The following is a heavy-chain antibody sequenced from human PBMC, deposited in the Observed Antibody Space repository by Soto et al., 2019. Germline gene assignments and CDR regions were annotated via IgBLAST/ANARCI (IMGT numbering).Heavy chain of an antibody. CDR1: GGSISSYY. CDR3: AGENGY. Sequence: TSETLSLTCTVSGGSISSYYWSWIRQPPGKGLEWIGYIYYSGSTNYNPSLKSRVTISVDTSKNQFSLKLSSVTAADTAVYYCAGENGYWGQGTLVTVSS. D-gene: IGHD2-8*01. J-gene: IGHJ4*02. V-gene: IGHV4-59*01. CDR2: IYYSGST.